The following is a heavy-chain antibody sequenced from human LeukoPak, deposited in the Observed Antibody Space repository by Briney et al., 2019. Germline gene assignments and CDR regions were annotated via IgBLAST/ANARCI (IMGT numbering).Heavy chain of an antibody. J-gene: IGHJ4*02. D-gene: IGHD4-17*01. Sequence: QAGGSLRLSCAASGFTFLRHGMTWFRQAPGKGLEWVSGISASGGATYYADSVKGRFTISRDNSKNTLYLQMNSLKAEDAALYYCAKGNYGEKIDYWGPGTLVTVSS. CDR1: GFTFLRHG. CDR2: ISASGGAT. V-gene: IGHV3-23*01. CDR3: AKGNYGEKIDY.